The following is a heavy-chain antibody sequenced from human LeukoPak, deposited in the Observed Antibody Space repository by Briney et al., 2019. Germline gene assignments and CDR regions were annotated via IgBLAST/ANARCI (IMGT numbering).Heavy chain of an antibody. CDR1: GFIASSNY. CDR3: ATGGRSGVALEQ. Sequence: PGGSLRLTCVVSGFIASSNYMSWVRQAPGKGLEWISLIYSGGTTHYADSVMGRFTISRDNSKTTLFLQMNSLEAEDTAVYYCATGGRSGVALEQWGQGTLVTVSS. V-gene: IGHV3-53*01. CDR2: IYSGGTT. J-gene: IGHJ4*02. D-gene: IGHD3-3*01.